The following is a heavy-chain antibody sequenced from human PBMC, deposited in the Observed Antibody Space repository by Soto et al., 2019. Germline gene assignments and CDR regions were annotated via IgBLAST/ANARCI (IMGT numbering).Heavy chain of an antibody. CDR1: GFTFSTYS. J-gene: IGHJ4*02. CDR3: ARAPPYCSGGSCHASDY. CDR2: ISSTSTYI. Sequence: VQLVESGGGLVKPGGSLRLSCAASGFTFSTYSLSWVRQAPGKGLEWVSSISSTSTYIDYADSVKGRFTISRDNAKNSLYLQMNSLRVEDTAVYYCARAPPYCSGGSCHASDYWGQGALVTVSS. D-gene: IGHD2-15*01. V-gene: IGHV3-21*01.